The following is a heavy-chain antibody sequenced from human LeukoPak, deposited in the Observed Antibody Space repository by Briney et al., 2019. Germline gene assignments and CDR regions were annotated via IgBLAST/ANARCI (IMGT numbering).Heavy chain of an antibody. CDR2: INHSGST. D-gene: IGHD6-13*01. CDR1: GGSFSGYY. Sequence: SETLSLTCAVYGGSFSGYYWSWIRQPPGKGLEWIGEINHSGSTNYNPSLKSRVTISVDTSKNQFSLKLSSVTAADTAVYYCARLGAAAGTRGGNNWFDPWGQGTLATVSS. J-gene: IGHJ5*02. V-gene: IGHV4-34*01. CDR3: ARLGAAAGTRGGNNWFDP.